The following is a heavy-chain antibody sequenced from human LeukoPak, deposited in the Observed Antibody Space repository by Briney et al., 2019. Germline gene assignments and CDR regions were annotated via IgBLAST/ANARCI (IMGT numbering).Heavy chain of an antibody. D-gene: IGHD1-26*01. J-gene: IGHJ3*02. V-gene: IGHV6-1*01. Sequence: SQTLSLICAISGDSVSSNIAAWNWIRQSPSRGLEWLGRTYYRSKWYNDYVLSVKSRITINSDTSKNQFSLQLNSVTPEDTAVYYCARDVPGIGRAFDIWGQGTMVTVSS. CDR3: ARDVPGIGRAFDI. CDR2: TYYRSKWYN. CDR1: GDSVSSNIAA.